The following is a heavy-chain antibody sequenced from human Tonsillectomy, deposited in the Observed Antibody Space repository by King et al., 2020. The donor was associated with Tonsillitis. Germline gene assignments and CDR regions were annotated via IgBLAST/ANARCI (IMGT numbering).Heavy chain of an antibody. V-gene: IGHV4-59*01. CDR2: IYNSGYT. CDR1: GGSISSYY. J-gene: IGHJ4*02. Sequence: QPQESGPGLVKPSETLSLTCTVSGGSISSYYWTWIRQPPGKGLEWIGNIYNSGYTNYNPSLKSRVTISVDTSKNQFSLKLSSVTTADTAVYYCARGNLNYYDSSGLSYFDYWGQGTLVTVSS. D-gene: IGHD3-22*01. CDR3: ARGNLNYYDSSGLSYFDY.